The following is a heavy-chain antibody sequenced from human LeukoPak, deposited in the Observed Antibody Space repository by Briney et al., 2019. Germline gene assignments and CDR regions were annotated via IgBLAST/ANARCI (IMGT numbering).Heavy chain of an antibody. V-gene: IGHV5-51*01. D-gene: IGHD6-6*01. J-gene: IGHJ6*03. Sequence: GESLKISCKGSGYSFTSYWIGWVRQMPGKGLEWMGIIYPGDSDTRYSPSFQGQVTISADKSISTAYLQWSSLKASDTAMYYCARLPGSSSSYYYYYYMDVWGKETTVTVSS. CDR3: ARLPGSSSSYYYYYYMDV. CDR1: GYSFTSYW. CDR2: IYPGDSDT.